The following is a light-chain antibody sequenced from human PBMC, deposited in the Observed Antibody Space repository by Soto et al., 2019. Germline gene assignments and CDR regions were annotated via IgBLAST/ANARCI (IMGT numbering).Light chain of an antibody. CDR1: QSITSNY. Sequence: VLTQSPGTLSLSPGDRATLSCRASQSITSNYLAWYQQKPGQAPRPLIYGVSSRATGIPDRFSGSGSGTDFTLTISRLESEDFATYYCQQSSNTPYTFGRGTKLEI. V-gene: IGKV3-20*01. J-gene: IGKJ2*01. CDR2: GVS. CDR3: QQSSNTPYT.